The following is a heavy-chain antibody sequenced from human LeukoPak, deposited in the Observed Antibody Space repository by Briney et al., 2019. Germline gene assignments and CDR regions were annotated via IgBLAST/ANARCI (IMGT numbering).Heavy chain of an antibody. J-gene: IGHJ4*02. CDR2: INVYTGDA. CDR3: ARGDDSGYYDYFDY. D-gene: IGHD3-22*01. CDR1: GYIFTSHY. Sequence: ASVKVSCKGSGYIFTSHYLNWVRQTPGQGLQWMGEINVYTGDAKYAQDFQGRVTLTRDTSSSTAFMELRSLTYEDTAIYYCARGDDSGYYDYFDYWGQGALVTVSS. V-gene: IGHV1-46*01.